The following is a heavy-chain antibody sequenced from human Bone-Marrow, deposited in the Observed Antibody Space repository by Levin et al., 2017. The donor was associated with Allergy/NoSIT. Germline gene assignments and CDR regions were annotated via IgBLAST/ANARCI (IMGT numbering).Heavy chain of an antibody. J-gene: IGHJ2*01. Sequence: GESLKISCAASEFSFNNYWMNWVRQAPGKGLVWVSRIKTDGRATTYADSVKGRFTISRDNAKNTLYLQMNSLRAEDTAVYYCVRDGGTRAAHDWYFDLWGRGTLVTVSS. D-gene: IGHD3-16*01. CDR1: EFSFNNYW. V-gene: IGHV3-74*01. CDR2: IKTDGRAT. CDR3: VRDGGTRAAHDWYFDL.